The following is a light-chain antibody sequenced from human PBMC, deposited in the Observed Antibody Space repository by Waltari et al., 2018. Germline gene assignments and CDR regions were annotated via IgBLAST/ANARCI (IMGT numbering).Light chain of an antibody. CDR2: RAS. Sequence: DIQMTQSPSTLSASVGDRVTIPCRASQSIDTGLAWYQQKPGKAPKLLIYRASSLQSGVPSGFSGSGSGTEFTLTISSLQPDDFATYYCQQYYNYPRTFGQGTKVEIK. V-gene: IGKV1-5*03. CDR1: QSIDTG. CDR3: QQYYNYPRT. J-gene: IGKJ1*01.